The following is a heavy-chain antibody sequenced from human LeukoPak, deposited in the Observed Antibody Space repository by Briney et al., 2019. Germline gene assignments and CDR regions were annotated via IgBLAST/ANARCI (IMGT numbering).Heavy chain of an antibody. D-gene: IGHD1-26*01. V-gene: IGHV1-8*02. CDR2: MNPNSGNT. J-gene: IGHJ4*02. CDR1: GYTFTSYG. CDR3: ARLFGGSHNYFDY. Sequence: ASVKVSCKASGYTFTSYGISWVRQAPGQGLEWMGWMNPNSGNTGYAQKFQGRVTMTRNTSISTAYMELSSLRSEDTAVYYCARLFGGSHNYFDYWGQGTLVTVSS.